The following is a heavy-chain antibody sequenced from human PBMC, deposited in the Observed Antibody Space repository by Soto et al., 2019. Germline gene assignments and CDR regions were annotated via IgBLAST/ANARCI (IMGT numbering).Heavy chain of an antibody. CDR3: ARVQSEYYYDSSGYYPDYGMDV. CDR1: GGSFSGYY. J-gene: IGHJ6*02. Sequence: KTSETLSLTCAVYGGSFSGYYWSWIRQPPGKGLEWIGEINHSGSTNYNPSLKSRVTISVDTSKNQFSLKLSSVTAADTAVYYCARVQSEYYYDSSGYYPDYGMDVWGQGTTVTVS. CDR2: INHSGST. V-gene: IGHV4-34*01. D-gene: IGHD3-22*01.